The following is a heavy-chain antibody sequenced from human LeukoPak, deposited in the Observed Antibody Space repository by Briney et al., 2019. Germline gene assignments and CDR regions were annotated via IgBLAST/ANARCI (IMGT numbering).Heavy chain of an antibody. J-gene: IGHJ6*02. V-gene: IGHV1-69*04. Sequence: GASVKVSCKASGGTFSSYAISWVRQAPGQGLEWMGRIIPILGIANYAQKFQGRVTITADKSTSTAYMELSSLRSEDTAVYYWARDKSGTKVPERGMDAWGQGTTVTVSS. CDR3: ARDKSGTKVPERGMDA. CDR1: GGTFSSYA. D-gene: IGHD2-2*01. CDR2: IIPILGIA.